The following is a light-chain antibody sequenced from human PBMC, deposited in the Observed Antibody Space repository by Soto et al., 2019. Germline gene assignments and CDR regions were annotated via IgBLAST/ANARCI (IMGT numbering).Light chain of an antibody. V-gene: IGKV3-11*01. CDR2: DTS. CDR1: QSVSDAH. CDR3: HQRKSWPRT. J-gene: IGKJ1*01. Sequence: EIVLTQSPGTLSLSPEERGTLSCTASQSVSDAHVAWYQQRPGQAPRLLIYDTSNRATGIPARFSGSGSGTDFTLTISSLEPEDFAVYYCHQRKSWPRTFGQGTKVDI.